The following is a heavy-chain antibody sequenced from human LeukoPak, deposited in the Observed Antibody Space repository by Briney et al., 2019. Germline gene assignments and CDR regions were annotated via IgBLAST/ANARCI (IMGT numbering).Heavy chain of an antibody. D-gene: IGHD3-22*01. J-gene: IGHJ5*02. CDR3: ARDLEDYYDSSGYYNWFDP. CDR2: IYTSVST. CDR1: GGAISSYF. V-gene: IGHV4-4*07. Sequence: SETLSLTCTVSGGAISSYFWSWIRQPAGKGLEWIGRIYTSVSTNYNPSLKSRVTMSVDTSKNQFSLKLSSVTAADTAVYYCARDLEDYYDSSGYYNWFDPSGQGTLVTVSS.